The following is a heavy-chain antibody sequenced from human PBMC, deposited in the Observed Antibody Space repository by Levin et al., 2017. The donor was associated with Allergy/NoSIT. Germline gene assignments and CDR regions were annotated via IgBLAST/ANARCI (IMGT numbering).Heavy chain of an antibody. CDR2: IKRTTDGATT. CDR1: GFTFSKAW. D-gene: IGHD1-7*01. CDR3: VRGLGNYYLAD. V-gene: IGHV3-15*01. Sequence: GGSLRLSCAASGFTFSKAWMSWVRQAPGKGLEWVGRIKRTTDGATTDYAAPVKGRFTISRDISNNTLYLQMNMLRDDDSAVYFCVRGLGNYYLADWGQGSRVTVSP. J-gene: IGHJ4*02.